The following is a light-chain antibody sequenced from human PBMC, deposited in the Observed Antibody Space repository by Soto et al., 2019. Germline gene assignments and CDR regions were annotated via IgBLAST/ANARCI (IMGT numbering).Light chain of an antibody. Sequence: DIQMTQSPSSLSASVGDRVTITCRASQGISDEVGWFQQKPGKVPKRLIYTASRLQSGVPSRFSGSGSWTEFTLTITNLPPKDFATYYWPQYNISAATFGQGTRVYVK. CDR1: QGISDE. CDR2: TAS. CDR3: PQYNISAAT. J-gene: IGKJ1*01. V-gene: IGKV1-17*02.